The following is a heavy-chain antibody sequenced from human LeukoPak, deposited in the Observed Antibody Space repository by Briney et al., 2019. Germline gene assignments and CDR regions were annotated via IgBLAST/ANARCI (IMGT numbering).Heavy chain of an antibody. D-gene: IGHD2-2*01. V-gene: IGHV3-21*01. CDR1: GFTFSNYD. Sequence: GESLRLSCAASGFTFSNYDMNWVRQAPGKGLEWVSSISVSSSSKYYVDSVKGRFTISRDNAKNSLYLQMNSLRAEDTAVYYCATRCSSTSCYDGWGYWGQGTLVPVSS. J-gene: IGHJ4*02. CDR2: ISVSSSSK. CDR3: ATRCSSTSCYDGWGY.